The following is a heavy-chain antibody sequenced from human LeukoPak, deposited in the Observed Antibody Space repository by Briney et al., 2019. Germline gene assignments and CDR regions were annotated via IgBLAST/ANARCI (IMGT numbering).Heavy chain of an antibody. V-gene: IGHV3-21*01. CDR3: ARGSTRRGFDP. J-gene: IGHJ5*02. D-gene: IGHD2-2*01. CDR1: GVTFSSDS. Sequence: GGSLRLSCAASGVTFSSDSMNWVREAPGKGVEWGSSISSSSSYIYYADSVKGRFTISRDNAKNSLYLQMNSLRAEDTAVYYCARGSTRRGFDPWGQGTLVTVSS. CDR2: ISSSSSYI.